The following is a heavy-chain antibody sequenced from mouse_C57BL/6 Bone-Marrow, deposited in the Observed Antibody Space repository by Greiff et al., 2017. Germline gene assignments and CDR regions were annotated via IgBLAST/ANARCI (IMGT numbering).Heavy chain of an antibody. CDR3: ARGKDYFLMDY. D-gene: IGHD1-1*01. Sequence: QVQLQQSGPELVKPGASVKLSCKASGYTFTSYDINWVKQRPGQGLEWIGWIYPRDGSTKYNEKFKGKATLTVDTSSSTAYMELHSLSSEDSAVYFCARGKDYFLMDYWGQGTSVTVSS. CDR1: GYTFTSYD. V-gene: IGHV1-85*01. CDR2: IYPRDGST. J-gene: IGHJ4*01.